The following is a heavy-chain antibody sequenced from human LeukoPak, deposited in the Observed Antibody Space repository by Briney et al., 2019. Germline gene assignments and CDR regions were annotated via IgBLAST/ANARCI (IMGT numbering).Heavy chain of an antibody. Sequence: SETLSLTGAVYGGSFSGYYWSWIRQPPGKGLEWIGEINHSGSTNYNPSLKSRVTISVDTSKNQFSLKLSSVTAADTAVYYCARVIYSYGFATYFDYWGQGTLVTVSS. CDR1: GGSFSGYY. D-gene: IGHD5-18*01. CDR3: ARVIYSYGFATYFDY. J-gene: IGHJ4*02. V-gene: IGHV4-34*01. CDR2: INHSGST.